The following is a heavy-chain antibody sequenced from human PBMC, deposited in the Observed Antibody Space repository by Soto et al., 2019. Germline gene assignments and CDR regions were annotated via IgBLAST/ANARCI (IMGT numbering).Heavy chain of an antibody. CDR1: GFTFDDYA. V-gene: IGHV3-33*08. D-gene: IGHD3-10*01. CDR2: LRYDGTTT. CDR3: ARRSYYGSGSIFDY. J-gene: IGHJ4*02. Sequence: PGGSLRLSCAASGFTFDDYAMHWVRQAPGKGLEWVSGLRYDGTTTFYADSVRGRFTVSRDISVNTFYLQMNTLTAADTAVYYCARRSYYGSGSIFDYWGQGTLVTVSS.